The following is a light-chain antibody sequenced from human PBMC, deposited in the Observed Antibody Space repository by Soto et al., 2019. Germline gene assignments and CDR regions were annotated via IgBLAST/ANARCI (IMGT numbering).Light chain of an antibody. J-gene: IGKJ2*01. CDR3: QQSYSTLYT. V-gene: IGKV1-39*01. CDR2: AAS. Sequence: DLQMTQSPSSLSASVGDRVTITCRASQSINRYLNWYQQKPGRAPKLLISAASSLQSGVPSRFSGSGSGTDFTLTISSLQREDSATYYCQQSYSTLYTFGQGTKLEIK. CDR1: QSINRY.